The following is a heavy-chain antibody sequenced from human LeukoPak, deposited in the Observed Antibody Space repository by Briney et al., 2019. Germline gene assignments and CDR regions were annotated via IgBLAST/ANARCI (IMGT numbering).Heavy chain of an antibody. CDR1: GYGFTDYY. J-gene: IGHJ5*02. CDR2: INTKSGRT. V-gene: IGHV1-2*02. Sequence: GASVRVSCETSGYGFTDYYIQSVRQAPGQGLEWMGWINTKSGRTSSARKFQGRGTMTRDPSITTVYMVMAWLTSDDTAIYFCARADFIDAGPYLIGPWGQGTLVTVSS. D-gene: IGHD3-3*01. CDR3: ARADFIDAGPYLIGP.